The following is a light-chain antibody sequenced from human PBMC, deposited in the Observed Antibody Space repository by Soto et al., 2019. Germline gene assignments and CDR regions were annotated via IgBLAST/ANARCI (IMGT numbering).Light chain of an antibody. V-gene: IGLV2-8*01. CDR3: SSYAGGNNWV. CDR1: SSDVGAHNY. J-gene: IGLJ3*02. Sequence: QSALTQPPSASGSPGQSLTISCTGTSSDVGAHNYVSWYQQNPGKAPKLMLYDVNKWPSGVPDRFSGSKSGNTASLTVSGLQAEDEADYYCSSYAGGNNWVFGGGTQLTVL. CDR2: DVN.